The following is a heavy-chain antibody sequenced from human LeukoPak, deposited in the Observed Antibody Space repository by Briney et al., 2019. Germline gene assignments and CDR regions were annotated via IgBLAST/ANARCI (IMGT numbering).Heavy chain of an antibody. Sequence: GGSLRLSCAASGFTFSSYEMNWVRQAPGKGLEWVSYISSSGSTIYYADSVKGRFTISRDNAKNSLYLQMNSLRVEDTAVYYCARGDDILTGYYTFDYWGQGTLVTVSS. D-gene: IGHD3-9*01. CDR3: ARGDDILTGYYTFDY. CDR2: ISSSGSTI. V-gene: IGHV3-48*03. J-gene: IGHJ4*02. CDR1: GFTFSSYE.